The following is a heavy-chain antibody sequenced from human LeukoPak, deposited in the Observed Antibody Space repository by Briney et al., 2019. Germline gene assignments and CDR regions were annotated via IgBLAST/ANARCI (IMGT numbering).Heavy chain of an antibody. CDR3: AREGTAGTNLNWFDP. Sequence: PSETLSLTCTVSGGSISSSSAYWGWIRQPPGKGLEWIGYISYSGSTNFNPSLKSRVTISVDTSKNQFSLKLSSVTAADTAVYYCAREGTAGTNLNWFDPWGQGTLVTVSS. CDR1: GGSISSSSAY. CDR2: ISYSGST. D-gene: IGHD1-1*01. J-gene: IGHJ5*02. V-gene: IGHV4-61*01.